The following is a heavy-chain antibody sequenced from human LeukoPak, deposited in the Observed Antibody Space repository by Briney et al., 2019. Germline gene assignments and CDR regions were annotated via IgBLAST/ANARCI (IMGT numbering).Heavy chain of an antibody. J-gene: IGHJ4*02. CDR1: GFPFRVRW. D-gene: IGHD6-6*01. CDR3: ARVVAARREDY. V-gene: IGHV3-74*03. CDR2: IKKDGFFS. Sequence: GGSLRLSCTASGFPFRVRWMHWVRQAPGKGLVWISLIKKDGFFSTYADSVKGRFTISRDDAKNTLYLQMDSLRADDTAVYYCARVVAARREDYWGQGTLVTVSS.